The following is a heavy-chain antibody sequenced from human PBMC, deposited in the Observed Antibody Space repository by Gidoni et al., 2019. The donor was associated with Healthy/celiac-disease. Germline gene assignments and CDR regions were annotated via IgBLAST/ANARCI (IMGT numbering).Heavy chain of an antibody. CDR1: GFTFSSYG. J-gene: IGHJ4*02. CDR2: IWYDGSNK. Sequence: QVQLVESGGGVVQPGRSLRLSCAASGFTFSSYGMHWVRQAPGKGLEWVAVIWYDGSNKYYADSVKGRFTISRDNSKNTLYLQMNSLRAEDTAVYYCARGGLYDSSGYYPGWFDYWGQGTLVTVSS. D-gene: IGHD3-22*01. V-gene: IGHV3-33*01. CDR3: ARGGLYDSSGYYPGWFDY.